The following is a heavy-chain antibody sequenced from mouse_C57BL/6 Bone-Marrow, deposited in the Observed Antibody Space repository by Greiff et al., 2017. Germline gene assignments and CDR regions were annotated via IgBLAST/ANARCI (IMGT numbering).Heavy chain of an antibody. CDR2: IHPNSGST. CDR3: ARRGNCGGFSY. D-gene: IGHD2-1*01. J-gene: IGHJ3*01. CDR1: GYTFTSYW. Sequence: VQLQQPGAELVKPGASVKLSCKASGYTFTSYWMHRVKQRPGQGLEWIGMIHPNSGSTNYNEKFKRKATLTVDKASSTAYMELASLTSEDSAVYYCARRGNCGGFSYWGQGTLVTVSA. V-gene: IGHV1-64*01.